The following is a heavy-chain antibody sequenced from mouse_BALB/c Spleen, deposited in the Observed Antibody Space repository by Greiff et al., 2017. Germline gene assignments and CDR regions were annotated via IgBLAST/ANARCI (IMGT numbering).Heavy chain of an antibody. V-gene: IGHV1S22*01. CDR1: GYTFTSYW. CDR2: IYPGSGST. CDR3: TIYDGYWYFDV. Sequence: KQPGSELVRPGASVKLSCKASGYTFTSYWMHWVKQRPGQGLEWIGNIYPGSGSTNYDEKFKSKATLTVDTSSSTAYMQLSSLTSEDSAVYYCTIYDGYWYFDVWGAGTTVTVSS. J-gene: IGHJ1*01. D-gene: IGHD2-3*01.